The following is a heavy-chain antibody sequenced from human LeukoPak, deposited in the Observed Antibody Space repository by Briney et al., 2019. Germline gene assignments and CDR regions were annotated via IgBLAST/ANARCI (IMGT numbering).Heavy chain of an antibody. CDR3: ARVASGYSYGYWFDP. Sequence: PSETLSLTCTVSGGSISSYYWSWIRQPAGKGLEWIGRIYTSGSTNYNPSLKSRVTMSVDTSKNQFSLKLSSVTAADTAVYYCARVASGYSYGYWFDPWGQGTLVTVSS. D-gene: IGHD5-18*01. CDR2: IYTSGST. CDR1: GGSISSYY. J-gene: IGHJ5*02. V-gene: IGHV4-4*07.